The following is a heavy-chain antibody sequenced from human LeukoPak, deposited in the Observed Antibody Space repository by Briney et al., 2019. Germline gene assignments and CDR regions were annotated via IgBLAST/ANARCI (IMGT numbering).Heavy chain of an antibody. CDR1: GFTFSSFT. Sequence: NTGGSLRLSCAASGFTFSSFTMNWVRQAPGKGLEWVAAISSSSRDIFYADSVKGRFSISRDNTKNSLYLQMNSLTAEDTAVHYCVRAHHPGGWFDPWGQGTLVTVSS. J-gene: IGHJ5*02. D-gene: IGHD3-10*01. CDR2: ISSSSRDI. V-gene: IGHV3-21*01. CDR3: VRAHHPGGWFDP.